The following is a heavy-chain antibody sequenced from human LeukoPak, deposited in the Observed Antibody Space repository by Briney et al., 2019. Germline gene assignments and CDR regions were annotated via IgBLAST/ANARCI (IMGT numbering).Heavy chain of an antibody. V-gene: IGHV1-58*01. D-gene: IGHD3-22*01. CDR1: GFSFTGSA. Sequence: SVKVSCKASGFSFTGSAVHWVRQARRQRLEWTGWIVVASGNTNYAQKFQQRVTITRDMSSSTAYMELSSLRSEDTAVYYCAASYYDNDDYEPTPPWGQGTLVTVSS. J-gene: IGHJ5*02. CDR3: AASYYDNDDYEPTPP. CDR2: IVVASGNT.